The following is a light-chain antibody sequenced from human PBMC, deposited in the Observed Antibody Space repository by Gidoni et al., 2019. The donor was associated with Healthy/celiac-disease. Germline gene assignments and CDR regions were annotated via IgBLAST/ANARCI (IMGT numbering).Light chain of an antibody. CDR1: QSISSY. Sequence: DIVLTQSPATLSLSPGERATLSCRASQSISSYLAWYQQKPGQAPRLLIDDASNRATGIPARCSGSGSGTDFTITISSLEDEDVDDYYRQETSTQAFGGGTKVEIK. CDR2: DAS. CDR3: QETSTQA. J-gene: IGKJ4*02. V-gene: IGKV3-11*01.